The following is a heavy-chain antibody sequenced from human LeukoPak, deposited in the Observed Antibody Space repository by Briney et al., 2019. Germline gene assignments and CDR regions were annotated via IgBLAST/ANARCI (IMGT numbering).Heavy chain of an antibody. CDR3: ASDSSGWYKYFQH. D-gene: IGHD6-19*01. J-gene: IGHJ1*01. V-gene: IGHV1-69*04. Sequence: GASVKVSCKASGGTFSSYAISWVRQAPGQGPEWMGRIIPILGIANYAQKFQGRVTITADKSTSTAYMELSSLRSEDTAVYYCASDSSGWYKYFQHWGQGTLVTVSS. CDR1: GGTFSSYA. CDR2: IIPILGIA.